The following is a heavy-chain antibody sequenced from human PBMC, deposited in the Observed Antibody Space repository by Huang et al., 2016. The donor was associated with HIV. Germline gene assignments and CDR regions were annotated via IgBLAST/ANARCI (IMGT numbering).Heavy chain of an antibody. J-gene: IGHJ4*02. V-gene: IGHV5-51*01. Sequence: EVQLVQSGAEVKKPGESLKISCKVSDYTFTNYYIAWVRQKPGNGLEGMGIVSSGESDPTFSPSFQGLLTISADKSISTAYLQWRSLKASDTATYYCATSPTKYFDYWGQGTLVIVSS. CDR3: ATSPTKYFDY. CDR1: DYTFTNYY. CDR2: VSSGESDP.